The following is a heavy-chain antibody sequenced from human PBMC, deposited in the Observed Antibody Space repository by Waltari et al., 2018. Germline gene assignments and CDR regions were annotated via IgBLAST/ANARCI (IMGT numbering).Heavy chain of an antibody. CDR1: GFTFSAYR. Sequence: EVQLVESGGGLVQPGGSLRLSCAASGFTFSAYRMHWVRQAPGKGLVWVSLINADGRATLYADSVKGRFTMSRDNAKDTLYLQMNSLRGEDTAVYYCARLGRFLEWSIFDYAFDIWGQGTMVTVSS. J-gene: IGHJ3*02. CDR3: ARLGRFLEWSIFDYAFDI. D-gene: IGHD3-3*01. V-gene: IGHV3-74*01. CDR2: INADGRAT.